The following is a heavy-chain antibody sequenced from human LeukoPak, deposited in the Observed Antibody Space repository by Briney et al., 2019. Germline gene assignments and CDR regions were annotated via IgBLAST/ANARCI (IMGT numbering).Heavy chain of an antibody. CDR2: IIPILGIA. D-gene: IGHD2-21*02. CDR1: GGTFSSYA. Sequence: SVKVSCKASGGTFSSYAISWVRQAPGQGLEWMGRIIPILGIANYAQKFQGRVTITADKSTSTAYMELSSLRSEDTAVYYCASSTRVVTASGDWGQGTLVTVSS. CDR3: ASSTRVVTASGD. V-gene: IGHV1-69*04. J-gene: IGHJ4*02.